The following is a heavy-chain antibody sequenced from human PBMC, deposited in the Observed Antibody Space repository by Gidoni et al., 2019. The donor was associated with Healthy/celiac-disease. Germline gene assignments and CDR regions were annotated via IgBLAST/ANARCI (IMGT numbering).Heavy chain of an antibody. CDR1: GATFSSYA. Sequence: QVQLVQSGAEVKKPGSSVKVSCKASGATFSSYAISWVRQAPGQGLEWMGGIIPIFGTANYAQKFQGRVTITADESTSTAYMELSSLRSEDTAVYYCARDKEGGSPVVGGDYWGQGTLVTVSS. CDR3: ARDKEGGSPVVGGDY. V-gene: IGHV1-69*01. J-gene: IGHJ4*02. CDR2: IIPIFGTA. D-gene: IGHD2-15*01.